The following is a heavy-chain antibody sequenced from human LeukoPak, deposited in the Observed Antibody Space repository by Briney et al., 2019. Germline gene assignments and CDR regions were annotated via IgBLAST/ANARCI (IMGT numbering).Heavy chain of an antibody. CDR3: ARDRQYDFWSGYYEDY. D-gene: IGHD3-3*01. CDR2: IRYDGSNK. J-gene: IGHJ4*02. CDR1: GSTFSSYA. Sequence: GGSLRLSCAASGSTFSSYAMTWIRQAPGMGLEWVAFIRYDGSNKYYADSVKGRFTISRDNSKNTLYLQMNSLRAEDTAVYYCARDRQYDFWSGYYEDYWGQGTLVTVSS. V-gene: IGHV3-30*02.